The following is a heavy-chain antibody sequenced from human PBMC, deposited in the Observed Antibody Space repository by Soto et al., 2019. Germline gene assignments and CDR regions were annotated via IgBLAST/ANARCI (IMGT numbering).Heavy chain of an antibody. D-gene: IGHD3-22*01. V-gene: IGHV1-18*01. J-gene: IGHJ4*02. CDR3: GGGGGGYDSSGPDY. CDR2: ISAYNGNT. CDR1: GYTFTSYG. Sequence: QVQLVQSGAEVKKPGASVKVSCKASGYTFTSYGISWVRQAPGQGLEWMGWISAYNGNTNYAQKLQGRVTMTTDTPRSTAYRERRSLRSDDTAVYYCGGGGGGYDSSGPDYWGQGTLVTVSS.